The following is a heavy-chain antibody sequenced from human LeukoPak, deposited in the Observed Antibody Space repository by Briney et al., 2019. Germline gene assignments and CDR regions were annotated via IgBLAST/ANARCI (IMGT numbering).Heavy chain of an antibody. D-gene: IGHD3-3*01. V-gene: IGHV3-15*01. CDR1: GFTLSDAW. CDR2: IKSKSDGGTT. Sequence: NSGGSLRLSCAASGFTLSDAWMTWVRQAPGKGLEWVGRIKSKSDGGTTDYAAPVKGRFIISRDDSKNTLYLQMNSLKTEDTAVYYCATGLTAPFGTFDIWGQGTMVTVSS. CDR3: ATGLTAPFGTFDI. J-gene: IGHJ3*02.